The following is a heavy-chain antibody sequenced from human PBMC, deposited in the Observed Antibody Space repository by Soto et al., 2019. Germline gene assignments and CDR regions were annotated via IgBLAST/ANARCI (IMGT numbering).Heavy chain of an antibody. D-gene: IGHD3-10*01. CDR1: GGSFRGYY. CDR2: INHSGSS. V-gene: IGHV4-34*01. Sequence: SETLSLTCTVSGGSFRGYYWGWVRQPPGKGLEWIGEINHSGSSNYHPSLKSRVTISVATSKNQFSLTVNSVTPADTAVYYCARGEITLLGGMDVWGQGTTVTVS. CDR3: ARGEITLLGGMDV. J-gene: IGHJ6*02.